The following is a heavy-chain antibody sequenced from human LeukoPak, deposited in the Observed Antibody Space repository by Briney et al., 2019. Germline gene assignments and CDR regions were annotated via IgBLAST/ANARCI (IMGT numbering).Heavy chain of an antibody. V-gene: IGHV1-2*02. J-gene: IGHJ4*02. CDR2: INPKTGST. D-gene: IGHD4-11*01. CDR3: ARDLNANIDSSY. Sequence: ASVKVSCKASGYIFTDNYMHWVRQTPGQGLEWIAWINPKTGSTAYAQRFQGRIIVTSDTSITTAYVALTSLTSDDTAVFYCARDLNANIDSSYWGQGTLVTVSS. CDR1: GYIFTDNY.